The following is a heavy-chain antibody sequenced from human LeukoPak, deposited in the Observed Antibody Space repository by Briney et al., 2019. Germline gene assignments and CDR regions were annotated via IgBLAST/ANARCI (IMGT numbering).Heavy chain of an antibody. CDR3: ARGRYCSADICSGGDAFDI. J-gene: IGHJ3*02. CDR1: GGSINNYY. CDR2: IYTRGST. Sequence: PSETLSLTCTVSGGSINNYYWSWVRQPAGKGLEWIGRIYTRGSTNYNPSLKSRVTMSVDTSKNQFSLKLSSVTAADTAVYYCARGRYCSADICSGGDAFDIWGQGTMVSVSS. D-gene: IGHD2-15*01. V-gene: IGHV4-4*07.